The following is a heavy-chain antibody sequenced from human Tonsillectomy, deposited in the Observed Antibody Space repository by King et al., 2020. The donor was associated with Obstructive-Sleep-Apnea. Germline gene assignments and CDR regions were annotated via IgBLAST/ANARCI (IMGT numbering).Heavy chain of an antibody. CDR2: IYYSGST. CDR1: GGSISSGGYS. Sequence: VQLQESGPGLVKPSQTLSLTCAVSGGSISSGGYSWSWIRQPPGKGLEWIGYIYYSGSTYYNPSLKSRVTISVDTSKNQFSLKLSSVTAADTAVYYCARDGCTNGVCYSRPLVDWGQGTLVPVSS. D-gene: IGHD2-8*01. V-gene: IGHV4-30-4*07. J-gene: IGHJ4*02. CDR3: ARDGCTNGVCYSRPLVD.